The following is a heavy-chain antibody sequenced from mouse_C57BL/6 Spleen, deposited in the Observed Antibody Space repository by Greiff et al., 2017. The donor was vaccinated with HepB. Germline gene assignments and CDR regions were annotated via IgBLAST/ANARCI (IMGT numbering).Heavy chain of an antibody. V-gene: IGHV5-9-1*02. CDR2: ISSGGDYI. CDR3: TRDGHYDYDESYWYFDV. Sequence: EVKLVESGEGLVKPGGSLKLSCAASGFTFSSYAMSWVRQTPEKRLEWVAYISSGGDYIYYADTVKGRFTISRDNARNTLYLQMSSLKSEDTAMYYCTRDGHYDYDESYWYFDVWGTGTTVTVSS. D-gene: IGHD2-4*01. J-gene: IGHJ1*03. CDR1: GFTFSSYA.